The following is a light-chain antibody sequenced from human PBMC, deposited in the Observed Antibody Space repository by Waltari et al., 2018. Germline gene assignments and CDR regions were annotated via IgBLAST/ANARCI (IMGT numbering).Light chain of an antibody. Sequence: EIVLTQSPATLSLSPGDGATLSCRASQSVRNYLAWYRQKPGQAPRLLIYDASERAPGIPARFSGSGSGTDFTLTISSLEPDDFAVYYCQHRHNWPPTFTFGQGTKLEVK. CDR1: QSVRNY. CDR2: DAS. V-gene: IGKV3-11*01. J-gene: IGKJ2*01. CDR3: QHRHNWPPTFT.